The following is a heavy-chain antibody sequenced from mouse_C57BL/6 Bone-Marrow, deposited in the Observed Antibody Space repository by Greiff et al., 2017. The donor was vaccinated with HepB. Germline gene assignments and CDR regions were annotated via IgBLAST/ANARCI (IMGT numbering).Heavy chain of an antibody. CDR3: TLLGRGLAY. J-gene: IGHJ3*01. Sequence: VQLKESGGGLVQPGGSMKLSCAASGFTFSDAWMDWVRQSPEKGLEWVAEIRNKANNNATYYAESVKGRFTISRDDSKSSVYLQMNSLRAEDTGIYYCTLLGRGLAYWGQGALVTVSA. CDR2: IRNKANNNAT. CDR1: GFTFSDAW. D-gene: IGHD4-1*01. V-gene: IGHV6-6*01.